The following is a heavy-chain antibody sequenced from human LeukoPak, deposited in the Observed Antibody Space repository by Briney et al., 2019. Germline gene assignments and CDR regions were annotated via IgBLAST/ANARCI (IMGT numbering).Heavy chain of an antibody. J-gene: IGHJ4*02. CDR2: IYYSGST. CDR3: ARDFLANWGSVYFDY. CDR1: GGSISSGGYY. V-gene: IGHV4-31*03. D-gene: IGHD7-27*01. Sequence: PSQTLSLTCTVSGGSISSGGYYWSWIRQHPGKGLEWFGYIYYSGSTYYNPSLKSRVTISVDTSKNQFSLKLSSVTAADTAVYYCARDFLANWGSVYFDYWGQGTLVTVSS.